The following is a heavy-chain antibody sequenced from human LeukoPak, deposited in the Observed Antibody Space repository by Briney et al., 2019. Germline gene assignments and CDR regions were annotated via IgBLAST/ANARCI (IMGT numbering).Heavy chain of an antibody. V-gene: IGHV1-2*02. CDR1: GYSFIDYI. CDR3: AVVRGTDWFDP. Sequence: ASVKVSCKASGYSFIDYIMHWVRQAPGQGLEWMGWINPNSGGTNYAQKFQGRVTMTRDTSISTAYMELSRLRSDDTAVYYCAVVRGTDWFDPWGQGTLVTVSS. J-gene: IGHJ5*02. CDR2: INPNSGGT. D-gene: IGHD3-10*02.